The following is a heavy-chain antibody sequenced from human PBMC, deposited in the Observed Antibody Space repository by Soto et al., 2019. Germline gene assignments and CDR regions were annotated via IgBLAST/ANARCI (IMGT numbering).Heavy chain of an antibody. D-gene: IGHD1-26*01. V-gene: IGHV3-30*18. CDR3: AKVPLSGSYLDAFDI. CDR2: ISYDGSNK. CDR1: GFTFSSYG. J-gene: IGHJ3*02. Sequence: GSLRLSCAASGFTFSSYGMHWVRQAPGRGLEWVAVISYDGSNKYYADSVKGRFTISRDNSKNTLYLQMNSLRAEDTAVYYCAKVPLSGSYLDAFDIWGQGTMVTVSS.